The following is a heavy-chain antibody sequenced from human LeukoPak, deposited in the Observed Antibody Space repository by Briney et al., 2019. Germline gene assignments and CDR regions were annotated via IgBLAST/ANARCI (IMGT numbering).Heavy chain of an antibody. CDR3: AGEPSYYDSSGYYYGLSWGAFDI. CDR2: INPNSGGT. D-gene: IGHD3-22*01. V-gene: IGHV1-2*04. J-gene: IGHJ3*02. Sequence: ASVKVSCKASGYTFTGYYMHWVRQAPGQGLEWMGWINPNSGGTNYAQKFQGWATMTRDTSISTAYMELSSLRSEDTAVYYCAGEPSYYDSSGYYYGLSWGAFDIWGQGTMVTVSS. CDR1: GYTFTGYY.